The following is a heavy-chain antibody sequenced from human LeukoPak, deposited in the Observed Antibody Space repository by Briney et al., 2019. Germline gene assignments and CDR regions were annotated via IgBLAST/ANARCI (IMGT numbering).Heavy chain of an antibody. V-gene: IGHV4-39*01. Sequence: SETLSLTCTVSGGSISSNNYYWDWIRQPPGKGLEWIGSIFFSGSTYYNPSLKSRVTISLDTSKNQFSLHLSSVAAADTAVYYCARRPTAGSIVYYFDSWGQGTLVTVSS. CDR2: IFFSGST. CDR3: ARRPTAGSIVYYFDS. J-gene: IGHJ4*02. D-gene: IGHD2-21*01. CDR1: GGSISSNNYY.